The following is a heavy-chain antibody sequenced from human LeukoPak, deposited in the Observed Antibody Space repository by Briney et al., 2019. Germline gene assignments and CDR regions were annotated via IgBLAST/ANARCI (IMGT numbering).Heavy chain of an antibody. D-gene: IGHD1-26*01. CDR2: ISGSSTYK. CDR3: ARDSGSGSYVWFDP. J-gene: IGHJ5*02. V-gene: IGHV3-21*01. Sequence: GGPLRLSCEVSGFDFSTYSMNWVRQAPGKGLEWVSSISGSSTYKFYADSVKGRFTISRDNAKNSVYLQMNSLRAEDTAVYYCARDSGSGSYVWFDPWGQGTLVTVSS. CDR1: GFDFSTYS.